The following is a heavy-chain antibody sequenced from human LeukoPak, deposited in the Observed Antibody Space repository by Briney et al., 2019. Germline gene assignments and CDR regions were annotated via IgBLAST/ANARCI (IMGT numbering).Heavy chain of an antibody. D-gene: IGHD5-18*01. J-gene: IGHJ4*02. CDR1: GYTFTSYG. Sequence: SVKASCKASGYTFTSYGISWVRQAPGQGLEWMGRIIPIFGTANYAQKFQGRVTITTDESTSTAYMELSSLRSEDTAVYYCARAPDTAMVTPFDYWGQGTLVTVSS. CDR3: ARAPDTAMVTPFDY. CDR2: IIPIFGTA. V-gene: IGHV1-69*05.